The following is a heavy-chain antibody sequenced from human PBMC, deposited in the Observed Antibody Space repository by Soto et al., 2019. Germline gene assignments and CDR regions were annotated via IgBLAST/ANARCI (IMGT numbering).Heavy chain of an antibody. J-gene: IGHJ4*02. Sequence: PGGSLRLSCAASGFTFSSYAMSWVRQAPGKGLEWVSAISGSGGSTYYADSVKGRFTISRDNSKNTLYLQMNSLRAADTAVYYCEKWLVSSVDYWGQGTLVTVSS. CDR1: GFTFSSYA. D-gene: IGHD6-19*01. CDR3: EKWLVSSVDY. V-gene: IGHV3-23*01. CDR2: ISGSGGST.